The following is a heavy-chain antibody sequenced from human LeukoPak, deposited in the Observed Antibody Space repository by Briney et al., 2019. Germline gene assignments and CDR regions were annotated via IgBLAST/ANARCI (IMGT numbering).Heavy chain of an antibody. CDR1: GGSISSSSYY. CDR3: ARRFEQYLLDY. V-gene: IGHV4-39*01. D-gene: IGHD2-2*01. J-gene: IGHJ4*02. CDR2: IYYSGST. Sequence: SETLSLTCTVSGGSISSSSYYWGWIRQPPGKGLEWIGSIYYSGSTYYNPSLKSRVTISVDTSKNQFSLKLSSVTAADTAVYYCARRFEQYLLDYWGQGTLVTVSS.